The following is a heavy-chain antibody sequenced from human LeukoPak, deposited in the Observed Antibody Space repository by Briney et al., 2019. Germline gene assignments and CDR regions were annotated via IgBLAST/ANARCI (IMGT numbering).Heavy chain of an antibody. CDR2: IIPIFGTA. D-gene: IGHD1-7*01. V-gene: IGHV1-69*05. CDR1: GGTFSSYA. CDR3: ARGEQLGELEFDY. J-gene: IGHJ4*02. Sequence: SVKVSCKASGGTFSSYAISWVRQAPGQGLEWMGGIIPIFGTANYAQKLQGRVTITTDESTSTAYMELSSLRSEDTAVYYCARGEQLGELEFDYWGQGTLVTVSS.